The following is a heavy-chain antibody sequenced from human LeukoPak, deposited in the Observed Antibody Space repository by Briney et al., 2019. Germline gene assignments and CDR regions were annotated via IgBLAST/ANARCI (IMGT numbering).Heavy chain of an antibody. V-gene: IGHV4-61*02. D-gene: IGHD3-10*01. CDR2: IYTSGTT. Sequence: SETLSLTCTVSGGSISSGSYYWSWIRQPARKGLEWIGRIYTSGTTTYNPSLRSRVTISLDTSKNQLSLKLSSVTAADTAVYYCARDLMVSGYFDYWGQGTLVTVSS. CDR3: ARDLMVSGYFDY. CDR1: GGSISSGSYY. J-gene: IGHJ4*03.